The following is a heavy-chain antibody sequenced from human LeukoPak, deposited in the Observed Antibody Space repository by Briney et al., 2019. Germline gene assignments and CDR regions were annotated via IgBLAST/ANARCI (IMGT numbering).Heavy chain of an antibody. CDR2: INPNSGGT. D-gene: IGHD6-13*01. CDR3: AKYTNNWYSGADYSYYMDV. CDR1: GYTFTGYY. V-gene: IGHV1-2*02. J-gene: IGHJ6*03. Sequence: ASVKVSCKASGYTFTGYYIHWVRQAPGQGLEWMGWINPNSGGTNYAQKFQGRVTMTRDTSISTAYMELSRLRSDDTAAYYCAKYTNNWYSGADYSYYMDVWGKGTTVTVSS.